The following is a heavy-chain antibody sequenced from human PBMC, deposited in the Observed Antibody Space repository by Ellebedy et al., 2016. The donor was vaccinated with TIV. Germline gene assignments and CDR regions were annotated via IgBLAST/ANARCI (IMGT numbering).Heavy chain of an antibody. CDR2: IYYSGST. CDR1: GGSFSSYY. J-gene: IGHJ3*02. Sequence: SETLSLTCAVYGGSFSSYYWSWIRQPPGKGLEWIGYIYYSGSTNYNPSLKSRVTISVDTSKNQFSLKLSSVTAADTAVYYCARHAPYCSSTSCYRPGSFGAFDIWGQGTMVTVSS. V-gene: IGHV4-59*08. CDR3: ARHAPYCSSTSCYRPGSFGAFDI. D-gene: IGHD2-2*01.